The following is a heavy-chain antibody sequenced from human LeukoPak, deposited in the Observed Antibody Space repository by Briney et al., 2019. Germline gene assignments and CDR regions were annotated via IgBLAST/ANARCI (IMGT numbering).Heavy chain of an antibody. J-gene: IGHJ3*02. CDR3: ARDRGGIAAEHACDI. CDR1: GYTFTSYY. D-gene: IGHD6-13*01. Sequence: ASVKVSCKASGYTFTSYYMHWVRQAPGQGLEWMGIINPSGGSTSYAQKFQGRVTMTRDMSTSTVYMELSSLRSEDTAVYYCARDRGGIAAEHACDIWGQGTMVTVSS. CDR2: INPSGGST. V-gene: IGHV1-46*01.